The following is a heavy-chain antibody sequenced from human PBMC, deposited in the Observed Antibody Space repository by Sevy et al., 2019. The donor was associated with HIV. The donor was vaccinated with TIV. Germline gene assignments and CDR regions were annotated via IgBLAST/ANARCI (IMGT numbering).Heavy chain of an antibody. J-gene: IGHJ3*01. V-gene: IGHV3-15*06. CDR3: GTGDAYDV. CDR2: ITRKIDGETT. Sequence: GGSLRLSCAASGFTFSNSFMSWARQAPGRGLEWVGRITRKIDGETTLYAAPVKGRFTISRDDSRNTMYLQMDSHKIEDTAMYYCGTGDAYDVSGQGTTVTVSS. D-gene: IGHD7-27*01. CDR1: GFTFSNSF.